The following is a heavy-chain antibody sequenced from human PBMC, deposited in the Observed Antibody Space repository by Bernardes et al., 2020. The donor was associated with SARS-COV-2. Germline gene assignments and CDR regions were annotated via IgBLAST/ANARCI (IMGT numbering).Heavy chain of an antibody. Sequence: GGSLSLSCETSGFNFDNYALQWVRQTPGKGLEWVSGINSNGDAKNYADSVKGRFTISRDNAKNSFYLHMTSLRPEDTALYYCAKGTVDFVSSGIDSWGQGTQVIVSS. CDR2: INSNGDAK. CDR1: GFNFDNYA. J-gene: IGHJ4*02. CDR3: AKGTVDFVSSGIDS. D-gene: IGHD3-10*01. V-gene: IGHV3-9*01.